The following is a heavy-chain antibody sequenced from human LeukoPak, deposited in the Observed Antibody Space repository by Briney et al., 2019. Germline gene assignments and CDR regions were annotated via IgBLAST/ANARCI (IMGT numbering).Heavy chain of an antibody. Sequence: GASVKVSCKASGYTFSTYYMHWVRQAPGQGLEWMGITNPSGGSTSYAQKFQGRVTMTRDTSTSTVYMELSSLRSEDTAVYYCARDLRDGYNLESLGSYFDYWGQGTLVTVSS. CDR3: ARDLRDGYNLESLGSYFDY. CDR2: TNPSGGST. J-gene: IGHJ4*02. D-gene: IGHD5-24*01. V-gene: IGHV1-46*01. CDR1: GYTFSTYY.